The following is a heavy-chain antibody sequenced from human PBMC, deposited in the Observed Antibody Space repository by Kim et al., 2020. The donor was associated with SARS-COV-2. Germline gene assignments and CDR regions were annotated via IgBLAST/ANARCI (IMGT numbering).Heavy chain of an antibody. CDR1: GGSITSSNYY. CDR3: ASPRQDGGSYYHAFDL. D-gene: IGHD3-22*01. Sequence: SETLSLNCTVSGGSITSSNYYWGWIRLTPGKGLEWIGSVDYSGSTYYNPSLKSRVTISVDTSQNLFSLKLNSVTAEDTALYYCASPRQDGGSYYHAFDLWGQGTMVTVSS. V-gene: IGHV4-39*01. CDR2: VDYSGST. J-gene: IGHJ3*01.